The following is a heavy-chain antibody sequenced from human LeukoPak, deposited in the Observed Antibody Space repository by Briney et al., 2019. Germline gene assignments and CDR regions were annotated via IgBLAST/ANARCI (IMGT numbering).Heavy chain of an antibody. V-gene: IGHV4-4*07. J-gene: IGHJ6*03. CDR2: IYTSGST. Sequence: PSETLSLTCTVSGGSISSYYWSWIRQPAGKGLEWIGRIYTSGSTYYNPSLKSRVTISVDTSKNQFSLKLSSVTAADTAVYYCARAPMPNYYYYYMDVWGKGTTVTVSS. CDR1: GGSISSYY. CDR3: ARAPMPNYYYYYMDV. D-gene: IGHD2-2*01.